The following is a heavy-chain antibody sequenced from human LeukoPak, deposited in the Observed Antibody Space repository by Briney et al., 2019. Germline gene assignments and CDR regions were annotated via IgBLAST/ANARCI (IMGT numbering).Heavy chain of an antibody. CDR2: IYTNDYT. CDR1: GFTVSSYY. Sequence: GESLRLSCAASGFTVSSYYMTWVRQAPGKGLEWVSIIYTNDYTFYAASLRGRFTISRDISKNTLHLQMHSLRAEYTAVYFCARGLHSGPDYWGQGTLVTVSS. D-gene: IGHD3/OR15-3a*01. J-gene: IGHJ4*02. V-gene: IGHV3-53*01. CDR3: ARGLHSGPDY.